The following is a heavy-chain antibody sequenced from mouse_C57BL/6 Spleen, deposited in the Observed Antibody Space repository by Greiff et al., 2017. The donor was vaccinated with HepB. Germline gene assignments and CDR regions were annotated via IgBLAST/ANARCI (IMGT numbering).Heavy chain of an antibody. V-gene: IGHV1-64*01. J-gene: IGHJ1*03. CDR3: ARGEDYSWYFDV. CDR2: IHPNSGST. CDR1: GYTFTSYW. D-gene: IGHD1-1*01. Sequence: QVQLKQPGAELVKPGASVKLSCKASGYTFTSYWMHWVKQRPGQGLEWIGMIHPNSGSTNYNEKFKSKATLTVDKSSSTAYMQLSSLTSEDSAVYYCARGEDYSWYFDVWGTGTTVTVSS.